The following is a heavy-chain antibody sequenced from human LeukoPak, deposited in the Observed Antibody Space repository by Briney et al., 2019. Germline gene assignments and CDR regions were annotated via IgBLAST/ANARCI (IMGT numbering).Heavy chain of an antibody. V-gene: IGHV3-23*01. CDR1: GFTFSSCA. CDR2: ISGSGDTT. J-gene: IGHJ4*02. Sequence: GGSLRLSCGASGFTFSSCAMSWVRQAPGKGLEWVSSISGSGDTTDYADSVKGRFTISRDNSKNMVFLQMNSLRAEDTAMYYCAKDDAYLQYADWGQGTLVTVSS. D-gene: IGHD5-24*01. CDR3: AKDDAYLQYAD.